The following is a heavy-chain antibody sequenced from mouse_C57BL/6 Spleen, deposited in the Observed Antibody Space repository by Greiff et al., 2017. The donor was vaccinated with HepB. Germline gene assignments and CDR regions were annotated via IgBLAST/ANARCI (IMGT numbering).Heavy chain of an antibody. J-gene: IGHJ2*01. V-gene: IGHV1-82*01. CDR3: AREEFITTVPDY. D-gene: IGHD1-1*01. CDR1: GYAFSSSW. Sequence: VKLVESGPELVKPGASVKISCKASGYAFSSSWMNWVKQRPGKGLEWIGRIYPGDGDTNYNGKFKGKATLTADKSSSTAYMQLSSLTSEDSAVYFCAREEFITTVPDYWGQGTTLTVSS. CDR2: IYPGDGDT.